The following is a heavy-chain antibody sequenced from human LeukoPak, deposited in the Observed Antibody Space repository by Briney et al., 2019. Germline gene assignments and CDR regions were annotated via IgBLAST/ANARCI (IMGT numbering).Heavy chain of an antibody. V-gene: IGHV3-33*01. D-gene: IGHD3-22*01. CDR2: IWYDGSNK. CDR1: GFTFSSYG. CDR3: ARDTYYYDSSGPDAFDI. Sequence: GGSLRLSCAASGFTFSSYGMHWVRQAPGKGLEWVAVIWYDGSNKYYADSVKGRFTISRDNAKNSLYLQMNSLRAEDTAVYYCARDTYYYDSSGPDAFDIWGQGTMVTVSS. J-gene: IGHJ3*02.